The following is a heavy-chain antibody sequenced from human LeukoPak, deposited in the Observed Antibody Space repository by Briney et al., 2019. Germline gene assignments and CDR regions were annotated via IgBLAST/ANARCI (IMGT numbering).Heavy chain of an antibody. D-gene: IGHD6-13*01. CDR2: VTHSGST. Sequence: TSETLSLTCAVYGGSFSGYYWSWIRQPPGKGLEWIGEVTHSGSTNYNPSLKSRVTISVHTSKNQFSLTLSSVTAADTAVYYCARGRYSSSWYSLDYYYGMDVWGQGTTVTVSS. CDR1: GGSFSGYY. V-gene: IGHV4-34*01. CDR3: ARGRYSSSWYSLDYYYGMDV. J-gene: IGHJ6*02.